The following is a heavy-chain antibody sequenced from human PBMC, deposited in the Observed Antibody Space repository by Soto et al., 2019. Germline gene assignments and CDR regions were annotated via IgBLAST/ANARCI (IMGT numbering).Heavy chain of an antibody. CDR2: INPNSGGT. CDR3: ARGDEAHIAAAGFDY. J-gene: IGHJ4*02. D-gene: IGHD6-13*01. V-gene: IGHV1-2*02. CDR1: GYTFTGYY. Sequence: GASVKVSCKASGYTFTGYYMHWVRQAPGQGLEWMGWINPNSGGTNYAQKFQGRVTMTRDTSISTAYMELSRLRSDDTAVYYCARGDEAHIAAAGFDYWGQGTLVTVSS.